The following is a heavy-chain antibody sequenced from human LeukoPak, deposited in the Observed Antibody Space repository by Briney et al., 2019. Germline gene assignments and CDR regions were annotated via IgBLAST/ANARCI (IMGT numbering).Heavy chain of an antibody. Sequence: ALVKVSCKASGYIFTNYAIHWVRQAPGQRLEWMGWINAGNGKANYSQKFRGRVTLTRDTSASTAYMELSSLRSADTAAYYCARGYYDLLTGHVVTYYFDYWGQGTLVTVSS. D-gene: IGHD3-9*01. CDR2: INAGNGKA. CDR1: GYIFTNYA. CDR3: ARGYYDLLTGHVVTYYFDY. V-gene: IGHV1-3*01. J-gene: IGHJ4*02.